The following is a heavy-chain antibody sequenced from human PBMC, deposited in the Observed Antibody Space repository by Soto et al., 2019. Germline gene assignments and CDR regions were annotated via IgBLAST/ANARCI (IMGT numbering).Heavy chain of an antibody. Sequence: VQLVESGGGLVQPGRSLRLSCAASGFTFDDYAMHWVRQAPGKGLEWVSGISWNSGSIGYADSVKGRFTISRDNAKNSLYLQMNSLRAEDTALYYCAKGRIAVALNIFDYWGQGTLVTVSS. CDR1: GFTFDDYA. D-gene: IGHD6-19*01. CDR3: AKGRIAVALNIFDY. V-gene: IGHV3-9*01. CDR2: ISWNSGSI. J-gene: IGHJ4*02.